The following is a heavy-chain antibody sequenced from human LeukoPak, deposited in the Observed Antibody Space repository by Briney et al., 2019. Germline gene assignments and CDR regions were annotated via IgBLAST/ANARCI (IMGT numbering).Heavy chain of an antibody. CDR3: AVELRSYGGVPS. CDR2: INHSGST. CDR1: GGSISSYY. D-gene: IGHD5-18*01. J-gene: IGHJ4*02. V-gene: IGHV4-34*01. Sequence: PSETLSLTCTVSGGSISSYYWSWIRQPPGKGLEWIGEINHSGSTNYNPSLKSRVTISVDTSKNQFSLKLSSVTAADTAVYYCAVELRSYGGVPSWGQGTLVTVSS.